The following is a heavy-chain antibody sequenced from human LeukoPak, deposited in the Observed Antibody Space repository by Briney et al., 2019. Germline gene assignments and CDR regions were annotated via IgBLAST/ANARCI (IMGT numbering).Heavy chain of an antibody. CDR2: ISYDGSNK. Sequence: PGGSLRLSCAASGFTFSSYAMHWVRQAPGKGLEWVAVISYDGSNKYYADSVKGRFTISRDNSKNTLYLQMNSLRAEDTAVYYXXXXRXXXALDYWGQGTLVT. J-gene: IGHJ4*02. CDR3: XXXRXXXALDY. CDR1: GFTFSSYA. V-gene: IGHV3-30-3*01.